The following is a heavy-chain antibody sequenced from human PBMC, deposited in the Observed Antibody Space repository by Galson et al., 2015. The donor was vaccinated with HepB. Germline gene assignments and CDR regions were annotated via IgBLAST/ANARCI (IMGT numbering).Heavy chain of an antibody. CDR1: GYTFSSYF. Sequence: SVKVSCKASGYTFSSYFLHWVRQAPGQGLGWMGTINPSNEARRSAQKFQGRVTMTSDTSTSTVYMELSSLRTEDTALYYCATEVAGTYYFDYWGQGTLVTVSS. CDR2: INPSNEAR. J-gene: IGHJ4*02. V-gene: IGHV1-46*01. D-gene: IGHD1-26*01. CDR3: ATEVAGTYYFDY.